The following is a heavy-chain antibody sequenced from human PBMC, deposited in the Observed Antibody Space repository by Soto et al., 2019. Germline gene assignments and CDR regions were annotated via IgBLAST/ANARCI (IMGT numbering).Heavy chain of an antibody. CDR3: ARDIVVVVATSDYGMDV. Sequence: GSLRLSCAASGFTFSSYWMHWVRQVPGKGLVWVSRINSDGCSTTYADSVRGRFTISRDNAKNTLYLKMNSLRAEDTAVYYCARDIVVVVATSDYGMDVWGQGTTVTVSS. D-gene: IGHD2-15*01. J-gene: IGHJ6*02. CDR2: INSDGCST. V-gene: IGHV3-74*01. CDR1: GFTFSSYW.